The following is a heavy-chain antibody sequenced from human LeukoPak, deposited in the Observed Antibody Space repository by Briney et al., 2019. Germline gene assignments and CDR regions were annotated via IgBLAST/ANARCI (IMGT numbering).Heavy chain of an antibody. D-gene: IGHD6-19*01. Sequence: KTSETLSLTCTVSGGSISSSSYYWGWIRQPPGKGLEWIGSIYYSGSTYYNPSLKSRVTISVDTSKNQFSLKLSSVTAADTAVYYCARRDAYSSGISTFDYWGQGTLVTVSS. J-gene: IGHJ4*02. CDR2: IYYSGST. CDR3: ARRDAYSSGISTFDY. V-gene: IGHV4-39*01. CDR1: GGSISSSSYY.